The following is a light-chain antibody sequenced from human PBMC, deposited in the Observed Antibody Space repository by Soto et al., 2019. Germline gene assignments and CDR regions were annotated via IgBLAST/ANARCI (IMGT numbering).Light chain of an antibody. CDR3: KHYNSYSEA. J-gene: IGKJ1*01. CDR1: QSIKNW. CDR2: KAS. V-gene: IGKV1-5*03. Sequence: DIQMTQSPSTLSASVGDRVTITCRASQSIKNWLAWYQQKPGEAPKLLIYKASTLESGVPSRFSGSGSGTEFTLTISSLQPDDFATYYCKHYNSYSEAFGQGTKVDIK.